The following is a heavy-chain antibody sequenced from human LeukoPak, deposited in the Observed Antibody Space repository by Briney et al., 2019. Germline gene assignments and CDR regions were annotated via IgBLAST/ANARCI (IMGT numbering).Heavy chain of an antibody. CDR2: INPNSGGI. Sequence: ASVKVSCKASAYTFTGYYMHWVRQAPGQGLEWMGLINPNSGGINYAQKFQGRVTMTRDTSISTAYMELSRRRSDDTAVYYCAIDLLNGIMNYWGQGTLVTVSS. V-gene: IGHV1-2*02. J-gene: IGHJ4*02. CDR3: AIDLLNGIMNY. D-gene: IGHD2-15*01. CDR1: AYTFTGYY.